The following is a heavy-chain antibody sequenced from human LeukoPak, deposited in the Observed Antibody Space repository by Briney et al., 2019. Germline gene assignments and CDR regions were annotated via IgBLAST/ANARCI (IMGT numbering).Heavy chain of an antibody. V-gene: IGHV3-23*01. Sequence: GGSLRLSCAASGFTFSSYAMSWVRQAPGKGLEWVSAISGSGGSTYYADSVKGRFTISRDNSKNSLYLQMNSLRAEDTAVYYCARVKATTGTTGVWDDWFDPWGQGTLVTVSS. CDR3: ARVKATTGTTGVWDDWFDP. J-gene: IGHJ5*02. CDR2: ISGSGGST. CDR1: GFTFSSYA. D-gene: IGHD1-1*01.